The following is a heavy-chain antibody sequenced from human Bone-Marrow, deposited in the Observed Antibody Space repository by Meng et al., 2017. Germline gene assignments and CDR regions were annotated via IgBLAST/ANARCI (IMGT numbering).Heavy chain of an antibody. V-gene: IGHV3-73*01. CDR3: AIYNSGHI. Sequence: GGSLRFSCAVSGVTFSGSDIHWVRQASGKGLEWVGRIETKPNNYATSYAASVRGRYTISRDDSINTTYLQMNSLKAEDTPLYYCAIYNSGHIWGQGTMVTVSS. J-gene: IGHJ3*02. D-gene: IGHD6-19*01. CDR2: IETKPNNYAT. CDR1: GVTFSGSD.